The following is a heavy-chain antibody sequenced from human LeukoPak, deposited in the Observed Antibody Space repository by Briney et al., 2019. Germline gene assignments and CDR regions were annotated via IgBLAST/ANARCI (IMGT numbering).Heavy chain of an antibody. CDR2: IYYSGST. CDR1: GGSISSGGYY. V-gene: IGHV4-31*03. J-gene: IGHJ4*02. Sequence: SETLSLTCTVSGGSISSGGYYWSWIRRHPGKGLEWIGYIYYSGSTYYNPSLKSRVTISVDTSKNQFSLKLSSVTAADTAVYYCARGLQLLYYDYWGQGTLVTVSS. CDR3: ARGLQLLYYDY. D-gene: IGHD5-18*01.